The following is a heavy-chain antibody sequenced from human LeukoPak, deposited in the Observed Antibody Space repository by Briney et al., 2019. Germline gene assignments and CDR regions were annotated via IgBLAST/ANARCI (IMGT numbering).Heavy chain of an antibody. J-gene: IGHJ4*02. CDR2: ISPSQNDI. CDR1: GVIFSDYY. CDR3: TSGSSSVGY. V-gene: IGHV3-11*01. D-gene: IGHD6-6*01. Sequence: MTGGSLRLSCAASGVIFSDYYMSWIRQAPGKGLEWVAYISPSQNDIYYTESVRGRFTISRDNAKNSLYLQMSSLRADDIAVYYCTSGSSSVGYWGQGTLVTVSS.